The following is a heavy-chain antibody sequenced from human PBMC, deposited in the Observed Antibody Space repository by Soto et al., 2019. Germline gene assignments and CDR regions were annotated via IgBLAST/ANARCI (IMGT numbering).Heavy chain of an antibody. CDR3: ARGGVDFWSGYYYSYGMDV. CDR2: IYYSGST. Sequence: QVQLQESGPGLVKPSETLSLTCTVSGGSISSYYWSWIRQPPGKGLEWIGYIYYSGSTNYNPSLKSRVTISVDTSKNQFSLKLSSVTAADTAVYYCARGGVDFWSGYYYSYGMDVWGQGTTVTVSS. CDR1: GGSISSYY. V-gene: IGHV4-59*01. D-gene: IGHD3-3*01. J-gene: IGHJ6*02.